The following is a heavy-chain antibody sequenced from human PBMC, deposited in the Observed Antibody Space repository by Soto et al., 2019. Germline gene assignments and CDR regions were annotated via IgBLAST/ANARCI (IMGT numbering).Heavy chain of an antibody. Sequence: ASVKVSCKASGYSFTDYHIHWVRQAPGQGLEWLGRINPKSGGTSTAQKFQGWVTMTTATSISTASMELTRLTSDDTAIYYCARVGATDCSNGVCSFFYNHGMDVWS. D-gene: IGHD2-8*01. CDR1: GYSFTDYH. CDR3: ARVGATDCSNGVCSFFYNHGMDV. J-gene: IGHJ6*02. CDR2: INPKSGGT. V-gene: IGHV1-2*04.